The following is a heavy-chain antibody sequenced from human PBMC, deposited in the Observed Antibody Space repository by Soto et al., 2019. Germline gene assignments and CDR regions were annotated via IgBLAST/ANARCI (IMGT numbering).Heavy chain of an antibody. V-gene: IGHV1-3*01. Sequence: ASVKVSCKASGYTFTSYAMHWVRQAPGQRLEWMGWINAGNGNTKYSQKFQGRVTITRDTSASTAYMELSSLRSEDTAVYYCAREGAVNGLVYYYGMDVWGQGTTVTVSS. CDR2: INAGNGNT. CDR1: GYTFTSYA. J-gene: IGHJ6*02. D-gene: IGHD2-8*01. CDR3: AREGAVNGLVYYYGMDV.